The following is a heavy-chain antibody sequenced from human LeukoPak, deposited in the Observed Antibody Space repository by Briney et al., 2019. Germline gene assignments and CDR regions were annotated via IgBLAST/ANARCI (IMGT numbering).Heavy chain of an antibody. D-gene: IGHD2-2*01. CDR1: GFTFSSYE. CDR3: AAGLDIVVVPAASYYGMDV. V-gene: IGHV3-48*03. CDR2: ISSSGSTV. J-gene: IGHJ6*04. Sequence: PGGSLRPSCAASGFTFSSYEMNWVRQAPGKGLEWVSYISSSGSTVYYADSVKGRFTISRDNAKNSLYLQMNSLRAEDTAVYYCAAGLDIVVVPAASYYGMDVWGKGTTVTVSS.